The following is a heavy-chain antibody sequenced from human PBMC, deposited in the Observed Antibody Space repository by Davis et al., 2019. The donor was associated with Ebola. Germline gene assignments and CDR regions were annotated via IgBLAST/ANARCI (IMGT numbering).Heavy chain of an antibody. Sequence: GGSLRLSCAASGFTFSSQTMNWVRQAPGKGLEWVSYISSGSSTIYYADSVKGRFTISRDNAKNSLYLQMNSLRAEDTAVYYCAKDRAAVADWYFDLWGRGTLVTVSS. V-gene: IGHV3-48*01. CDR1: GFTFSSQT. D-gene: IGHD6-19*01. CDR2: ISSGSSTI. J-gene: IGHJ2*01. CDR3: AKDRAAVADWYFDL.